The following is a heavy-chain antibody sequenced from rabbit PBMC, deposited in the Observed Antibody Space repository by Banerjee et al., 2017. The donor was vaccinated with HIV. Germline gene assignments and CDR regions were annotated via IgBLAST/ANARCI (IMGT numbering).Heavy chain of an antibody. CDR3: ARLNNNDNAGYFNL. V-gene: IGHV1S45*01. CDR1: GFSFSSSYW. Sequence: QEQLEESGGDLVKPEGSLTLTCTASGFSFSSSYWICWVRQAPGKGLEWIACIYAGSSGSTYYASWAKGRFTISKTSSTTVTLQMTSLTAADTATYFCARLNNNDNAGYFNLWGPGTLVTVS. CDR2: IYAGSSGST. D-gene: IGHD4-2*01. J-gene: IGHJ4*01.